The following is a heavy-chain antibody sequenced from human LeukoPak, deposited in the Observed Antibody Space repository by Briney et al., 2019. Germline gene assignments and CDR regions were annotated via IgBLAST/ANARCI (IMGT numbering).Heavy chain of an antibody. CDR1: GLTFSDYY. D-gene: IGHD6-13*01. Sequence: PGGSLRLSCAASGLTFSDYYMSWIRQAPGKGLEWVSYISSSGSTIYYADSVKGRFTISRDNAKNSLYLQMNSLRAEDTAVYYCARGVSRSSGGYYYYYYMDVWGKGTTVTVSS. CDR2: ISSSGSTI. CDR3: ARGVSRSSGGYYYYYYMDV. V-gene: IGHV3-11*04. J-gene: IGHJ6*03.